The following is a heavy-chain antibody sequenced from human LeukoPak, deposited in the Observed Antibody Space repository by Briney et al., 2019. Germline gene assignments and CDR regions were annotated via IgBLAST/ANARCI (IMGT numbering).Heavy chain of an antibody. Sequence: PGGSLRLSCAASGFTFSSYAMSWVRQAPGKGLEWVSAISGSGGSTYYADSVKGRFTISRDNSKNTLYLQMNSLRAEDTAVYYCAKNLVPNYYYGMDVWGQGTTVTVSS. J-gene: IGHJ6*02. CDR3: AKNLVPNYYYGMDV. V-gene: IGHV3-23*01. CDR1: GFTFSSYA. D-gene: IGHD2-2*01. CDR2: ISGSGGST.